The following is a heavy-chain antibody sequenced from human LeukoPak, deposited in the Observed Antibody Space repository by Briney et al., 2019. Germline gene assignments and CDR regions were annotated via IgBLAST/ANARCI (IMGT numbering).Heavy chain of an antibody. J-gene: IGHJ3*02. D-gene: IGHD3-3*01. Sequence: GASVKISCKASEYTFTSYDINWVRQATGQGLEWMGWMNPNSGNTGYAQKVQGRVTITRNTSISTAYMELSSLRSEDTAVYYCARAMSITIFGVVTDDAFDIWGQGTMVTVSS. CDR3: ARAMSITIFGVVTDDAFDI. CDR2: MNPNSGNT. V-gene: IGHV1-8*03. CDR1: EYTFTSYD.